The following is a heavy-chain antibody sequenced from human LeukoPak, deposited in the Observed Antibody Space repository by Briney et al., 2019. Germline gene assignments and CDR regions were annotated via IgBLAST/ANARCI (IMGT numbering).Heavy chain of an antibody. CDR3: ARDQAGSGDFWSGYYNWFDP. D-gene: IGHD3-3*01. J-gene: IGHJ5*02. V-gene: IGHV1-2*02. Sequence: GASVKVSCKASGYTFTGYYMHWVRQAPGQGLEWMGWINPNSGGTNYAQKFQGRVTMTRDTSISTAYMELSRLRSDDTAVYYCARDQAGSGDFWSGYYNWFDPWGQGTLVTVSS. CDR1: GYTFTGYY. CDR2: INPNSGGT.